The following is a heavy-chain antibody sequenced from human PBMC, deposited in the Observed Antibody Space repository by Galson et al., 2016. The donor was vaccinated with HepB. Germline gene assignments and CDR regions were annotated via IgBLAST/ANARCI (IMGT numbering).Heavy chain of an antibody. J-gene: IGHJ4*02. CDR2: IGSSPGTV. D-gene: IGHD5-18*01. Sequence: SLRLSCAASGFTFTSYSMNWVRQVPGKGLEWVSYIGSSPGTVYYADSVQGRFTISRDNAKNSLYLQMNSLKEEDTAVYYCAGEPLGYNYALVRYLDYWGQGTLVTVSS. V-gene: IGHV3-48*02. CDR1: GFTFTSYS. CDR3: AGEPLGYNYALVRYLDY.